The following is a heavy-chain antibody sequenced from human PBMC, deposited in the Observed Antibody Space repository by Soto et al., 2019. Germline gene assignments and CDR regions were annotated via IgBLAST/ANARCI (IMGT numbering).Heavy chain of an antibody. Sequence: EVQLVESGGGLAQPGRSLRLSCVASGFIFEDYDMHWVRQVSGKGLEWVSSISSNAGTIKYSDSVKGRFTLYRDNAKNSMYLQMNSLTVEDTAFYFCVKGTFSSSKVIFDYWGQGTLVTVSS. V-gene: IGHV3-9*01. D-gene: IGHD2-2*01. CDR2: ISSNAGTI. CDR3: VKGTFSSSKVIFDY. CDR1: GFIFEDYD. J-gene: IGHJ4*02.